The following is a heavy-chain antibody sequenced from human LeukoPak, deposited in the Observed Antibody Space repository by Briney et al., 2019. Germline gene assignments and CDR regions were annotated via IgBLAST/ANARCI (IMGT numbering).Heavy chain of an antibody. CDR3: ATRAGYSGSRMFDP. Sequence: GGSLRLSCAASGFTFSSYAMNWVRQAPGKGLEWVSAISGSGANTYYADSLKGRFTISRDNAKNSLYLQMNSLRAEDTAVYYCATRAGYSGSRMFDPWGQGTLVTVSS. J-gene: IGHJ5*02. CDR1: GFTFSSYA. V-gene: IGHV3-23*01. D-gene: IGHD5-12*01. CDR2: ISGSGANT.